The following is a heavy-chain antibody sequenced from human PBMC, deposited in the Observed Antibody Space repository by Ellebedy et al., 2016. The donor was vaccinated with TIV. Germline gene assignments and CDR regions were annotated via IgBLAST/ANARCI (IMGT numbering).Heavy chain of an antibody. CDR1: GYTFTSYG. CDR3: ARAQGRLYYYYYYMDV. CDR2: ISAYNGNT. Sequence: ASVKVSXXASGYTFTSYGISWVRQAPGQGLEWMGWISAYNGNTNYAQKLQGRVTMTTDTSTSTAYMELRSLRSDDTAVYYCARAQGRLYYYYYYMDVWGKGTTVTVSS. V-gene: IGHV1-18*01. D-gene: IGHD2-21*01. J-gene: IGHJ6*03.